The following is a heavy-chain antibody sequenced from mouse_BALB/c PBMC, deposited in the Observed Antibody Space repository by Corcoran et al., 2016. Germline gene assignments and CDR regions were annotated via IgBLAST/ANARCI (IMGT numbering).Heavy chain of an antibody. J-gene: IGHJ1*01. CDR2: IDPANGNT. Sequence: EVQLQQSAAELVKPGASVKLTCTASGFNIKDTYMHWVKQRPEKGVKWIGWIDPANGNTKYDPKFQGKATMTADTSSNTAYLQVSSLTAEESFVFFCANCEWYCHVWCVGMTFTVSS. V-gene: IGHV14-3*02. CDR1: GFNIKDTY. CDR3: ANCEWYCHV.